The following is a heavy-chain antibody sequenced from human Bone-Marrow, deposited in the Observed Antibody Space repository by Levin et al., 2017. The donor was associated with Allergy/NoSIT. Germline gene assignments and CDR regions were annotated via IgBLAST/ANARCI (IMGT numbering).Heavy chain of an antibody. CDR2: ITGRAIGT. V-gene: IGHV3-23*01. J-gene: IGHJ4*02. Sequence: GGSLRLSCAASGFTFSSYAMSWVRQAPGKGLEWVSTITGRAIGTHYADSVKGRFTISRDNSRNTLFLQMNSLRAENTARYYCAKDTPTGSSSGWSGNCFSGWGQGTLIAVSS. D-gene: IGHD6-19*01. CDR1: GFTFSSYA. CDR3: AKDTPTGSSSGWSGNCFSG.